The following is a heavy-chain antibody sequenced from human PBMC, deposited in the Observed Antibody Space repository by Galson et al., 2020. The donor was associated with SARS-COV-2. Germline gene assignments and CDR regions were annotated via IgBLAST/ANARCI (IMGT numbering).Heavy chain of an antibody. CDR1: GLTFSNTE. CDR3: ATGDVWFES. CDR2: ISMSGITI. D-gene: IGHD7-27*01. Sequence: GGSLRLSCAASGLTFSNTEMNWVRQAPGKGLEWLSYISMSGITIYYADSVKGRFTISRDNAEKSLYLQMNSLRAEDTGIYYCATGDVWFESWGQGTLVTVSS. J-gene: IGHJ5*01. V-gene: IGHV3-48*03.